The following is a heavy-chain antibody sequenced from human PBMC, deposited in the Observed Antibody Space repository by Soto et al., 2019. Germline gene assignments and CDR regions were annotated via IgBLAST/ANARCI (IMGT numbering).Heavy chain of an antibody. Sequence: GASVKVSCKASGYTFTRYGISWVRQAPGQGLEWMGWISAYNGNTNYAQKLQGRVTMTTDTSTSTAYMELRSLRSDDTAVYYCARSRGYCSGGSCYFDYWGQGTLVTVSS. CDR1: GYTFTRYG. CDR2: ISAYNGNT. CDR3: ARSRGYCSGGSCYFDY. J-gene: IGHJ4*02. V-gene: IGHV1-18*01. D-gene: IGHD2-15*01.